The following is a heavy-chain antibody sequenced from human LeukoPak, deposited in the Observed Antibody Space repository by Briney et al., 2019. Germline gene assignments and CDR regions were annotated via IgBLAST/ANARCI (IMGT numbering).Heavy chain of an antibody. CDR3: ARKYDGDAFDI. CDR2: INHSGNT. D-gene: IGHD1-1*01. J-gene: IGHJ3*02. V-gene: IGHV4-34*01. Sequence: PSETLSLTCAVYGGSFSGYYWSWIRQPPGKGLEWIGEINHSGNTNYNPSLKSRVTISVDTSKNHFSLKLSSVTAADTAVYYCARKYDGDAFDIWGRGTMVTVSS. CDR1: GGSFSGYY.